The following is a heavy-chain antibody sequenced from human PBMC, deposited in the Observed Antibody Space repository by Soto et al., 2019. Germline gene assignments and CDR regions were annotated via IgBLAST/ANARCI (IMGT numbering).Heavy chain of an antibody. CDR3: TRGPPRVQWFDP. Sequence: SETLSLTCTVSGGAVSSGTYYWSWIRQPPGKGLEWIGHVYFTGSTNYNPSLKSRVTMSLDTSRNQFSLKLSSVTAADTAVYYCTRGPPRVQWFDPWGLGTLVTVSS. CDR2: VYFTGST. CDR1: GGAVSSGTYY. V-gene: IGHV4-61*01. J-gene: IGHJ5*02.